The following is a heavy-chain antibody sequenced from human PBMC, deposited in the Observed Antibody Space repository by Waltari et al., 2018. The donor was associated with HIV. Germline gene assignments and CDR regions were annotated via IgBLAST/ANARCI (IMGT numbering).Heavy chain of an antibody. CDR1: AFLLIGNT. D-gene: IGHD6-6*01. CDR2: ISSAGSEI. V-gene: IGHV3-21*02. CDR3: AIEYRSSRAND. J-gene: IGHJ4*02. Sequence: EVPLVAFGRGLVKPGGSLFLAFILSAFLLIGNTNTWALQAHGQGRGKGRGVVSSISSAGSEISDARSREGRFTSPKESAKNSLLLQMHSQRCEDTAVEYCAIEYRSSRANDWGQGTLVTVS.